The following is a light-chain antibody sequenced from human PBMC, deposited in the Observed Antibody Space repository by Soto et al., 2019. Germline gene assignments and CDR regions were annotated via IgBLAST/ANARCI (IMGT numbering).Light chain of an antibody. CDR2: AVS. Sequence: QSALTQPASVSGSPGQSITISCTGTSSDVGDHNYVSWYQQQPGKAPKLMIYAVSNRPSGVSNRFSGSKSGTTASLTVSGLQAEDEADYYCSSYTTSSTVIFGGGTKVTAL. V-gene: IGLV2-14*03. CDR1: SSDVGDHNY. CDR3: SSYTTSSTVI. J-gene: IGLJ2*01.